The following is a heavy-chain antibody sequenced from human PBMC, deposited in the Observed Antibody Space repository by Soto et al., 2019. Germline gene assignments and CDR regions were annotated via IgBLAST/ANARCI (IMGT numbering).Heavy chain of an antibody. Sequence: ASVKVSCKASGYTFTSYDIYWVRQATGQGREWMGWMNPSTGNSGYAQKFQGRVTMTSDTSISTAHMELSSLRSEDTAVYYCARRAETNGWNGFGADKYYFDFWGQGXLVTVSS. CDR1: GYTFTSYD. V-gene: IGHV1-8*01. J-gene: IGHJ4*02. D-gene: IGHD1-1*01. CDR2: MNPSTGNS. CDR3: ARRAETNGWNGFGADKYYFDF.